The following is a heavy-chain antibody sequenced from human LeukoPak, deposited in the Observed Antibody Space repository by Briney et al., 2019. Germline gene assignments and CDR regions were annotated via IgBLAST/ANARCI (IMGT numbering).Heavy chain of an antibody. CDR2: ISGRGGST. V-gene: IGHV3-23*01. Sequence: GGSLRLSCAASGFMFNIYAMSWVRQAPPQGLEWVSAISGRGGSTYYADSVKGRFTISRDNSKNTLYLQMNSLRAEDTAVYYCAHISSSWPDYWGQGTLVTVSS. J-gene: IGHJ4*02. CDR3: AHISSSWPDY. CDR1: GFMFNIYA. D-gene: IGHD6-13*01.